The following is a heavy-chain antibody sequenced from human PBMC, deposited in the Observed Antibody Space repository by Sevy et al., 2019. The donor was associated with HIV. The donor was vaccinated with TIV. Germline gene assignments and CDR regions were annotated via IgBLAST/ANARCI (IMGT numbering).Heavy chain of an antibody. J-gene: IGHJ5*02. D-gene: IGHD3-16*01. V-gene: IGHV3-9*01. CDR3: AKDNRRHTYDFNWFDT. Sequence: GGSLRLSCAASGFTFEDYAIHWVRQGPGKGPEWVAGINWNSASIAYADSVKGRFTISRDNARKSLNLQMRSLRVEDTALYYCAKDNRRHTYDFNWFDTWGRGTLVTVSS. CDR2: INWNSASI. CDR1: GFTFEDYA.